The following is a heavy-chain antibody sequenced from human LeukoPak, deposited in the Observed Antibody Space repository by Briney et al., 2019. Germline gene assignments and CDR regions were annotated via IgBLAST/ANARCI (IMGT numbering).Heavy chain of an antibody. CDR1: GFTFSSYS. V-gene: IGHV3-48*02. CDR2: ISSSSSTI. Sequence: GGSLRLSCAASGFTFSSYSMTWVRQAPGKGLEWVSYISSSSSTIYYADSVKGRFTISRDNAKNSLYLQMNSLRDEDTAVYYCARVFAYYYDSSGPPYYFDYWGQGTLVTVSS. CDR3: ARVFAYYYDSSGPPYYFDY. D-gene: IGHD3-22*01. J-gene: IGHJ4*02.